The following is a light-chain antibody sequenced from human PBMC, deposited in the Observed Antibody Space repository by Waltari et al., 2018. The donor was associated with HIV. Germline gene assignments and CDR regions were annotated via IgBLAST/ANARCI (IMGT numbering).Light chain of an antibody. CDR3: SSYAGRNNVV. Sequence: QSALTQPPSASGSPGQSVTISCTGTSSDVGGYNYVSWYQQHPGKATKLMIYEVSKRPAGVPVRFSGSNSGTTASLTVSGLQAEDEADYYCSSYAGRNNVVFGGGTKVTVL. CDR1: SSDVGGYNY. CDR2: EVS. V-gene: IGLV2-8*01. J-gene: IGLJ2*01.